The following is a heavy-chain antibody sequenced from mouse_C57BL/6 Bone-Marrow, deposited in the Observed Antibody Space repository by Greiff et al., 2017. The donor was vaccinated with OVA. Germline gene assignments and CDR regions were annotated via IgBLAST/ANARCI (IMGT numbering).Heavy chain of an antibody. Sequence: QVQLQQPGAELVKPGASVKLSCKASGYTFTSYWMQWVQQRPGQGLEWIGEIDPSDSYTNYTQKFKGKSTLTVDKSSSTAYMQLSSLTSEDSAVYYCSSYWGQGTTLTVSS. V-gene: IGHV1-50*01. CDR2: IDPSDSYT. J-gene: IGHJ2*01. CDR1: GYTFTSYW. CDR3: SSY.